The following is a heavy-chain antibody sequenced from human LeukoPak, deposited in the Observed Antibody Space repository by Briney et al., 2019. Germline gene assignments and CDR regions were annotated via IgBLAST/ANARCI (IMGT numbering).Heavy chain of an antibody. CDR2: IYYSGST. CDR1: GGSISSSSYY. J-gene: IGHJ4*02. D-gene: IGHD6-19*01. CDR3: ARVTSSGWSRLFDY. Sequence: SETLSLTCTVSGGSISSSSYYWGWIRQPPGKGLEWIGSIYYSGSTYYNPSLKSRVTISVDTSKNQFSLKLSSVTAADTAVYYCARVTSSGWSRLFDYWGQGTLVTVSS. V-gene: IGHV4-39*07.